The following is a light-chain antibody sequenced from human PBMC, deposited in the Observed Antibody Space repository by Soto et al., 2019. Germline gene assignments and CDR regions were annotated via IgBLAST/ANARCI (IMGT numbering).Light chain of an antibody. CDR2: EAS. CDR3: QQYNSYSPLYT. Sequence: DIQMTQSPSTLSASVGERVPITCRASQNISSWLAWHQQKPGKAPKLLIYEASSFESGVPSRFSCSGSGTEFTLTISSLQPDDFAPYYCQQYNSYSPLYTFGQGTKLEIK. J-gene: IGKJ2*01. CDR1: QNISSW. V-gene: IGKV1-5*03.